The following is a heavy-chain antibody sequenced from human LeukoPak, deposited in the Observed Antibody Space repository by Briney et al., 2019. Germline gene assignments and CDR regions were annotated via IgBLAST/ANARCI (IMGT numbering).Heavy chain of an antibody. Sequence: PSETLSLTCTVSGGSISSYYWSWIRQPAGKGLEWIGRIYTSGSTNYNPSLKSRVTMSVDTSKDQFSLKLSSVTAADTAVYYCARDRMVREPSDYYYGMDVWGQGTTVTVSS. D-gene: IGHD3-10*01. CDR3: ARDRMVREPSDYYYGMDV. V-gene: IGHV4-4*07. CDR2: IYTSGST. CDR1: GGSISSYY. J-gene: IGHJ6*02.